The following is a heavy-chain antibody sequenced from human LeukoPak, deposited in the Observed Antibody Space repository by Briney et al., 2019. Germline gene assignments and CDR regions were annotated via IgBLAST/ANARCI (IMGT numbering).Heavy chain of an antibody. Sequence: ASVKVSCKASGYXFTTYAMHWVRQAPGQRLEWMGWSNAGNGNTKYSREFQGRVTITRDTSASTAYMELSSLRSEDMAVYYCARGVAAAGQCYLDYWGQGTLVTVSS. CDR2: SNAGNGNT. CDR3: ARGVAAAGQCYLDY. J-gene: IGHJ4*02. D-gene: IGHD6-13*01. V-gene: IGHV1-3*02. CDR1: GYXFTTYA.